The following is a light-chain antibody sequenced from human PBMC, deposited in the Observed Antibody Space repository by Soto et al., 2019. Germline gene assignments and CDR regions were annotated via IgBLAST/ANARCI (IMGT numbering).Light chain of an antibody. CDR1: QDISNY. Sequence: DIQMTQSPSSLSASVGDRVTITCQASQDISNYLNWYQQKPGKAPKLLIYDASNLETGVPSRFSGSGSGTDFTFTISSLQPEDIATYYCEQYDNRPPFTVGPGTKVDIK. CDR3: EQYDNRPPFT. CDR2: DAS. J-gene: IGKJ3*01. V-gene: IGKV1-33*01.